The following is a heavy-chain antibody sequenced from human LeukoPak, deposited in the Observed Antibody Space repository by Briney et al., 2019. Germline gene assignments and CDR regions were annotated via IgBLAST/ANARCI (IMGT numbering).Heavy chain of an antibody. J-gene: IGHJ5*02. V-gene: IGHV3-74*01. CDR2: INSDGSST. D-gene: IGHD2-2*01. Sequence: GGSLRLSCAASGFTFSSYWMHWVRQAPGKGLVWVSRINSDGSSTSYADSVKGRFTISRDNAKNTLYLQMNSLRAEDTAVYYCAKDRHAPGRYCSSTICFPFDPWGQGTLVTVSS. CDR1: GFTFSSYW. CDR3: AKDRHAPGRYCSSTICFPFDP.